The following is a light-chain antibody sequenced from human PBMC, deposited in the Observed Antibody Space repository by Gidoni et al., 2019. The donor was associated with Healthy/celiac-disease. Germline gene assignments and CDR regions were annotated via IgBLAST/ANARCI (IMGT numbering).Light chain of an antibody. CDR3: QQYGSSPNT. CDR1: QSVSSSY. CDR2: GAS. J-gene: IGKJ3*01. Sequence: EIVLTQSPGTLSLSSGERATLCCRASQSVSSSYLAWYQQKPGQAPRLLIYGASSRATGIPDRFSGSGSGTDFTLTISSLEPEDFAVYYCQQYGSSPNTFGPGTKVDIK. V-gene: IGKV3-20*01.